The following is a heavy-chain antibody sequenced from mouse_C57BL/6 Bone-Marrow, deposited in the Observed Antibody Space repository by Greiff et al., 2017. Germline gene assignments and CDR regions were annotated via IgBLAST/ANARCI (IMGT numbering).Heavy chain of an antibody. Sequence: QVQLQQPGAELVMPGASVKLSCKASGYTFTSYWMHWVKQRPGQGLEWIGEIDPSDSYNNYNQKFKGKSTLTVDKSSSTAYMQLSSLTSEDSAVYDCAHYYGSSYGFAYWGQGTLVTVSA. J-gene: IGHJ3*01. CDR1: GYTFTSYW. D-gene: IGHD1-1*01. V-gene: IGHV1-69*01. CDR3: AHYYGSSYGFAY. CDR2: IDPSDSYN.